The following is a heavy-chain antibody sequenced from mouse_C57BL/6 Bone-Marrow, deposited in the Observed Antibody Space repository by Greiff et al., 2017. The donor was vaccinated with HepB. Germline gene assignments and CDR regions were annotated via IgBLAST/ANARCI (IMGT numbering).Heavy chain of an antibody. V-gene: IGHV1-15*01. D-gene: IGHD2-3*01. CDR3: TRSDDGYYRYWFAY. J-gene: IGHJ3*01. CDR2: IDPETGGT. Sequence: VKLVESGAELVRPGASVTLSCKASGYTFTDYEMHWVKQTPVHGLEWIGEIDPETGGTAYNQKFKGKAILTADKSSSTAYMELRSLTSEDSAVYYCTRSDDGYYRYWFAYWGQGTLVTVSA. CDR1: GYTFTDYE.